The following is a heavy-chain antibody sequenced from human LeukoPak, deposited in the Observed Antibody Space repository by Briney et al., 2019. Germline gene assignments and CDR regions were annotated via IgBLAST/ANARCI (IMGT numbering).Heavy chain of an antibody. CDR2: IYSSGST. D-gene: IGHD6-13*01. CDR1: GDSISDYY. Sequence: SSETLSLTCTVSGDSISDYYWSWIRQPAGKGLEWIGRIYSSGSTNYNPSLKSRVTMSVDTSKNQFSLKVSSVTAADTAVYYCARDGIPAARKGYYYYYGMDVWGQGTTVTVSS. V-gene: IGHV4-4*07. J-gene: IGHJ6*02. CDR3: ARDGIPAARKGYYYYYGMDV.